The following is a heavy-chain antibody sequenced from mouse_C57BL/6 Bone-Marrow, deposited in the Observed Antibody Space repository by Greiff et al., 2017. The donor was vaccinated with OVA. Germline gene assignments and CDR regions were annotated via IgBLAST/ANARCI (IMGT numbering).Heavy chain of an antibody. J-gene: IGHJ3*01. CDR2: IHPNSGST. CDR3: ARQVYDGYYRFAY. D-gene: IGHD2-3*01. Sequence: QVQLQQPGAELVKPGASVKLSCKASGYTFTSYWMHWVKQRPGQGLEWIGMIHPNSGSTNYNEKFKSKATLTVDKSSSTAYMQLSSLTSEDSAVFEGARQVYDGYYRFAYWGQGTLVTVSA. CDR1: GYTFTSYW. V-gene: IGHV1-64*01.